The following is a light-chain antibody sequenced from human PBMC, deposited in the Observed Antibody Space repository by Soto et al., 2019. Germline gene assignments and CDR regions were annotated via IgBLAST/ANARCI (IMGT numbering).Light chain of an antibody. CDR2: GAS. Sequence: EIVLTQSPGTLSLSPGERATLSCRASQSVSNNYLAWYQQKPGQAPRLLIYGASNRATGIPDRFSGSESETDFTLTISRLEPDDSAVYYCQQYGSSPRTFGPGTKVDI. CDR3: QQYGSSPRT. CDR1: QSVSNNY. V-gene: IGKV3-20*01. J-gene: IGKJ1*01.